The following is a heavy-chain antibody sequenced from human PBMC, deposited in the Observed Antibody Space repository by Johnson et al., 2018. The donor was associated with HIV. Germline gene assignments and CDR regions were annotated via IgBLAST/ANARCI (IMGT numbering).Heavy chain of an antibody. Sequence: VQLVESGGGLVQPGGSLRLSCAASGFTFSNYAMSWVRQAPGKGLEWVSGLSGSGGSTYYAESVKGRFTISRDNSKNTLSLQMNSLRAEDTAVYYCAREVQRYAFDIWGQGTMVTVSS. CDR2: LSGSGGST. D-gene: IGHD1-26*01. CDR3: AREVQRYAFDI. CDR1: GFTFSNYA. J-gene: IGHJ3*02. V-gene: IGHV3-23*04.